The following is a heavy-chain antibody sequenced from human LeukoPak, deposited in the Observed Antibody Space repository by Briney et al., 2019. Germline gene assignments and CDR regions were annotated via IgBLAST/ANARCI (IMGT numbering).Heavy chain of an antibody. D-gene: IGHD3-22*01. Sequence: ASVKVSCKVSGYTLTELSMHWVRQTPGKGLEWMGGFDPEDGETIYAQRFQGRVTMTEGTSTDTAYMELSSLRSEDTAVYYCATDPRSAYDVWGQGTLVTVSS. J-gene: IGHJ4*02. V-gene: IGHV1-24*01. CDR1: GYTLTELS. CDR3: ATDPRSAYDV. CDR2: FDPEDGET.